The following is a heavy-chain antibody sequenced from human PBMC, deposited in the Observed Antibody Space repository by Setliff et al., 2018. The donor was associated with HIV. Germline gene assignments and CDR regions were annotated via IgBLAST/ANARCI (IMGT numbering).Heavy chain of an antibody. Sequence: GGSLRLSCAASGFAFDNYCMTWVRQAPGKGLEWVSALGGSTGSTYYADSVKGRFTISRDNAKNSLFLQMNSLRAEDTAVYYCASIELAAMVPVDYWGQGTLVTVSS. J-gene: IGHJ4*02. V-gene: IGHV3-21*01. CDR2: LGGSTGST. CDR1: GFAFDNYC. CDR3: ASIELAAMVPVDY. D-gene: IGHD5-18*01.